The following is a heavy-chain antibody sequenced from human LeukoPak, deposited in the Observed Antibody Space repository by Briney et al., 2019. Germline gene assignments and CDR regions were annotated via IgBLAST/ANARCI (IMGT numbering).Heavy chain of an antibody. V-gene: IGHV1-69*13. CDR2: IIPISGTT. D-gene: IGHD1-26*01. CDR3: ARKLRLGGNWFDP. CDR1: GGTFTSYA. J-gene: IGHJ5*02. Sequence: GASVKVSCKTSGGTFTSYAITWVRQAPGQGLEWKGKIIPISGTTNYAQKFQGRVTFTADESTSTAYMELSSLRSEDTALYYCARKLRLGGNWFDPWGQGTLVTVSS.